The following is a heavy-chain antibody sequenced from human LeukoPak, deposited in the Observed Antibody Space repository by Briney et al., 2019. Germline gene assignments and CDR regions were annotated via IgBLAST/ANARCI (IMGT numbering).Heavy chain of an antibody. CDR1: GFTFSSYG. V-gene: IGHV3-33*08. CDR2: IWDDGGDQ. J-gene: IGHJ4*02. CDR3: ARHRRTTGNYYSDY. D-gene: IGHD1-1*01. Sequence: GVSLRLSCAASGFTFSSYGMHWVRQTPGKGLEWVGAIWDDGGDQFYADSVKGRFTISRQNSKNTLYLQMNSLTAEDTAVYYCARHRRTTGNYYSDYWGQGTLVAVSS.